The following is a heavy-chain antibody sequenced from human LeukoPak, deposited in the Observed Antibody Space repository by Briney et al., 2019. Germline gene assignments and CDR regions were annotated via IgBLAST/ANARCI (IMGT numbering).Heavy chain of an antibody. Sequence: ASVKVSCKASGYTFTGYYMHWVRQAPGQGLEWMGWINPNSGGTNYAQKFQGRVTMTRDTSISTACMELSRLRSDDTAVYYCARSLGLHDYSTTDFDYWGQGTLVTVSS. CDR1: GYTFTGYY. CDR2: INPNSGGT. V-gene: IGHV1-2*02. J-gene: IGHJ4*02. D-gene: IGHD4-11*01. CDR3: ARSLGLHDYSTTDFDY.